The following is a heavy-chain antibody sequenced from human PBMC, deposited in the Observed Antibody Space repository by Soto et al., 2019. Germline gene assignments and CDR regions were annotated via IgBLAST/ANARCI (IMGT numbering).Heavy chain of an antibody. CDR1: GFTFGDYA. V-gene: IGHV3-49*03. CDR2: IRSKAYGGTT. D-gene: IGHD3-16*01. J-gene: IGHJ3*02. Sequence: GGSLRLSCTASGFTFGDYAMSWFRQAPGKGLEWVGFIRSKAYGGTTEYAASVKGRFTISRDDSKSIAYLQMNSLKTEDTAVYYCTSMTTFVRRKLFDIWGQGTMVTVSS. CDR3: TSMTTFVRRKLFDI.